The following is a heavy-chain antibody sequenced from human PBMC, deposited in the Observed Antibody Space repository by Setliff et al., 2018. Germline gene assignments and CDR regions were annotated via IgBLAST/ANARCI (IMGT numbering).Heavy chain of an antibody. CDR2: IHYRGTT. CDR1: GGSISSAPYY. D-gene: IGHD1-1*01. V-gene: IGHV4-39*01. CDR3: ARTGTYRYFDY. J-gene: IGHJ4*02. Sequence: PSETLSLTCTVSGGSISSAPYYWAWIRQPPGKGLEWIGRIHYRGTTYSNASLASRLTISVDTAKNQFSLKLTSVTAADTAVYYCARTGTYRYFDYWGQGTRVTVSS.